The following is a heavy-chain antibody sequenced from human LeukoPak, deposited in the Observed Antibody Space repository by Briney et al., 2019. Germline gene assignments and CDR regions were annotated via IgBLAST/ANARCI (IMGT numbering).Heavy chain of an antibody. D-gene: IGHD5-24*01. CDR3: AKDTVRRWLPLYYFDY. CDR2: MNPNSGNT. J-gene: IGHJ4*02. CDR1: GYTFTSYD. Sequence: ASVKVSCKASGYTFTSYDINWVRQATGQGLEWMGWMNPNSGNTGYAQKFQGRVTMTRNTSISTAYMELSSLRSEDTAVYYCAKDTVRRWLPLYYFDYWGQGTLVTVSS. V-gene: IGHV1-8*01.